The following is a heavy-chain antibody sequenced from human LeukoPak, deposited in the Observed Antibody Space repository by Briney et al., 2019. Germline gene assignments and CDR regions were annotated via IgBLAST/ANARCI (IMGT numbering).Heavy chain of an antibody. Sequence: GGSLRLSCTTSGFTFSNYWMYWVRQAPGKGLVWVSRIKSDGTGITYTDSVEGRFTISRDNAENTLYLQMNSLRDEDTAVYYCVRGQTIDYWGQGTLVTVSS. CDR3: VRGQTIDY. CDR2: IKSDGTGI. D-gene: IGHD3-3*01. V-gene: IGHV3-74*01. J-gene: IGHJ4*02. CDR1: GFTFSNYW.